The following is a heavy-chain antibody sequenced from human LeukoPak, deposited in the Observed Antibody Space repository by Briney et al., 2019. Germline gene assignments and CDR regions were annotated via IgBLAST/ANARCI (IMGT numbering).Heavy chain of an antibody. CDR3: ARGGAGTEDF. V-gene: IGHV1-46*01. CDR1: GYPFTSYY. J-gene: IGHJ4*02. D-gene: IGHD1-1*01. Sequence: ASVKVSCKASGYPFTSYYVHWVRQAPGQGLEWMGTINPASGTTDNAPKFQGRVTMTRDMSTSTVYMQLRSPRSEDTAVYFCARGGAGTEDFWGQGTLVTVSS. CDR2: INPASGTT.